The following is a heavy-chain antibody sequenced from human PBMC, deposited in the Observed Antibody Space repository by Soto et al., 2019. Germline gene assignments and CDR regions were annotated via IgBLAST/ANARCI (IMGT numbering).Heavy chain of an antibody. J-gene: IGHJ4*02. Sequence: QVQLQQWGAGLLKPSETLSLTCAVYGGSFSGYYWSWIRQPPGKGLEWSGEINPSGSTNYTPSLKSRVTMSGDTPKNQFSLKLTSVTAADTAVYYCARGRDGGAANWGQGTLVTVSS. V-gene: IGHV4-34*01. CDR3: ARGRDGGAAN. D-gene: IGHD4-17*01. CDR1: GGSFSGYY. CDR2: INPSGST.